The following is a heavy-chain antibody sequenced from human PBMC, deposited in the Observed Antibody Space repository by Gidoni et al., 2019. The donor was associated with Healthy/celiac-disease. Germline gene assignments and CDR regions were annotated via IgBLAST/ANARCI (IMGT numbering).Heavy chain of an antibody. CDR3: AKESPEIFYYYGSGSRFDY. CDR2: ISGSGGST. D-gene: IGHD3-10*01. Sequence: EVQLLESGGGLVQPGGSLRLSCAASGFTFSSYAMSWVRQAPGKGLEWVSAISGSGGSTYYADSVKGRFTISRDNSKNTLYLQMNSLRAEDTAVYYCAKESPEIFYYYGSGSRFDYWGQGTLVTVSS. J-gene: IGHJ4*02. V-gene: IGHV3-23*01. CDR1: GFTFSSYA.